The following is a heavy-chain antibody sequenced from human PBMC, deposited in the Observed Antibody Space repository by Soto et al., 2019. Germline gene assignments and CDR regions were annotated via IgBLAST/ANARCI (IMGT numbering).Heavy chain of an antibody. CDR1: GGSFSGYG. V-gene: IGHV4-34*01. CDR2: INHSGST. CDR3: ARMKIAVAGTGHYYGMDV. Sequence: SETLSLTCAVYGGSFSGYGWSWIRQPPGKGLEWIGEINHSGSTNYNPSLKSRVTISVDTSKNQFSLKLSSVTAADTAVYYCARMKIAVAGTGHYYGMDVWGQGAKVTVSS. J-gene: IGHJ6*02. D-gene: IGHD6-19*01.